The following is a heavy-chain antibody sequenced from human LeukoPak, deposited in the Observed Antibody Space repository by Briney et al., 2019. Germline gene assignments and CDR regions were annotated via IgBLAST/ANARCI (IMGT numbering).Heavy chain of an antibody. CDR2: IYSGGST. CDR1: GFTVSSNY. V-gene: IGHV3-66*01. D-gene: IGHD6-13*01. Sequence: GGSLRLSCAASGFTVSSNYMSWVRQAPGKGLEWVSVIYSGGSTYYAGSVKGRFTISRDNSKNTLYLQMNSLRAEDTAVYDCARGRSGSSWYGELDYWGQGTLVTVSS. J-gene: IGHJ4*02. CDR3: ARGRSGSSWYGELDY.